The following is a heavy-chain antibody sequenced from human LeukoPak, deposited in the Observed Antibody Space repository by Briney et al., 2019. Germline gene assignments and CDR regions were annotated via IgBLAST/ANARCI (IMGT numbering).Heavy chain of an antibody. CDR2: IIPIFGTA. Sequence: GASVKVSCKASGGTFSSYAISWVRQAPGQGLEWMGGIIPIFGTANYAQKFQSRVTITADKSTSTAYMELSSLRSEDTAVYYCARMTGIAVAGRYYYYMDVWGKGTTVTISS. V-gene: IGHV1-69*06. J-gene: IGHJ6*03. D-gene: IGHD6-19*01. CDR3: ARMTGIAVAGRYYYYMDV. CDR1: GGTFSSYA.